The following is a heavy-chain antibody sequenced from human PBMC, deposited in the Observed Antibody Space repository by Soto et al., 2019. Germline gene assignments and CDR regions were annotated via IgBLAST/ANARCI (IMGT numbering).Heavy chain of an antibody. D-gene: IGHD5-12*01. CDR3: ARDRSHNIVATSYYCAY. Sequence: QVQLVQSGAEVKKPGSSVKVSCKASGGTFSSYAISWVRQAPGQGLEWMGGIIPIFGTANYAQKFQGRVTITANEATSTAYMELSSLRSEDTAVYYCARDRSHNIVATSYYCAYWGQGTLVTVSS. V-gene: IGHV1-69*12. CDR2: IIPIFGTA. J-gene: IGHJ4*02. CDR1: GGTFSSYA.